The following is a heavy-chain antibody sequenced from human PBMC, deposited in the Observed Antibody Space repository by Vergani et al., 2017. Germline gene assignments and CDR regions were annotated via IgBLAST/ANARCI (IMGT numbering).Heavy chain of an antibody. J-gene: IGHJ4*02. D-gene: IGHD6-13*01. Sequence: QVQLVESGGGVVQPGRSLRLSCAASGFSFRNYAMHWVRQAPGKGLEWVAVISYDGSNKYYADSVEGRFTISRDNTENTLYLQMNSLRIEDTAVYYCARDRAGAGDYWGQGTLVTVSS. V-gene: IGHV3-30*04. CDR3: ARDRAGAGDY. CDR1: GFSFRNYA. CDR2: ISYDGSNK.